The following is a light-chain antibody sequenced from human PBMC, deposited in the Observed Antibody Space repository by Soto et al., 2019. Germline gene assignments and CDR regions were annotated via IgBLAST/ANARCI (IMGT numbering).Light chain of an antibody. J-gene: IGLJ2*01. Sequence: QSVLTQPPSVSGSPGQSVTISCTGTSSDVGSYNRVSWYQQPPGTAPKLMIYEVSYRPSGVPDRFSGSKSGNTASLTISGLQPEDEADYYCSSYTSSSTLVFGGGTKLTVL. V-gene: IGLV2-18*02. CDR2: EVS. CDR1: SSDVGSYNR. CDR3: SSYTSSSTLV.